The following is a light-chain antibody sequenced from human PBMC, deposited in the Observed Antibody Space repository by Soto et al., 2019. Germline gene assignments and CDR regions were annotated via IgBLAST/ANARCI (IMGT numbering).Light chain of an antibody. Sequence: QSALTQPASVSGSPGQSITISCTGTSGDIGSYNRVSWYQHHPGKATKLIIYEVTDRPSGVSNRFSGSKSGNTASLTISGLQAEDEAEYYCSSYTNINTRACVFGTGTKLTVL. J-gene: IGLJ1*01. CDR3: SSYTNINTRACV. V-gene: IGLV2-14*01. CDR2: EVT. CDR1: SGDIGSYNR.